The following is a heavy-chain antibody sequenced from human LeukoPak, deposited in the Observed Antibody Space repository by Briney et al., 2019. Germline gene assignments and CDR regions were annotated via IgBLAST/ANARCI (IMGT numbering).Heavy chain of an antibody. J-gene: IGHJ4*02. V-gene: IGHV3-53*01. Sequence: GGSLRLSCAASGFTVSSNYMSWVRQAPGKELEWVSVIYSGGSTYYADSVKGRFTISRDNSKNTLYLQMNSLRAEDTAVYYCAKDIPFNYYNTNGYRFDYWGQGTLVTVSS. CDR2: IYSGGST. D-gene: IGHD3-22*01. CDR3: AKDIPFNYYNTNGYRFDY. CDR1: GFTVSSNY.